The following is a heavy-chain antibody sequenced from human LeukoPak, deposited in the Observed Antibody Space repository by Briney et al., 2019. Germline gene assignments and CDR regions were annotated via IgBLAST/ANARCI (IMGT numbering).Heavy chain of an antibody. Sequence: GGSLRLSCAASGFTFSNFVMHWVRQAPGKGLEWVAVISYDGSNKYYADSVKGRFTISRDNSKNTLYLQMNSLRAEDTAVYYCAKDFGRYYYDSSGYFSLPYSYYFDYWGQGTLVTVSS. J-gene: IGHJ4*02. D-gene: IGHD3-22*01. CDR1: GFTFSNFV. CDR3: AKDFGRYYYDSSGYFSLPYSYYFDY. V-gene: IGHV3-30*18. CDR2: ISYDGSNK.